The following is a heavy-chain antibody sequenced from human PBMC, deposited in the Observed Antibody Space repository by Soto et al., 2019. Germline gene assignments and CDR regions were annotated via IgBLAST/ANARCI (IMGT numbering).Heavy chain of an antibody. CDR1: GGSMSHYY. J-gene: IGHJ4*02. CDR2: IYDSGST. D-gene: IGHD5-12*01. CDR3: ARVEYSGYGLDY. V-gene: IGHV4-59*01. Sequence: SETLSLTCTVSGGSMSHYYWSWIRQPPGKGLEWIGYIYDSGSTNYNPSLKSRVSMSIDPSKNQFSLKLNSVTAADTAVYYCARVEYSGYGLDYWGQGTLVTVSS.